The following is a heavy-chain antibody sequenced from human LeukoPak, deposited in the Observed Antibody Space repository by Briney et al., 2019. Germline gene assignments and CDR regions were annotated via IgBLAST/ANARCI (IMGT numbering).Heavy chain of an antibody. J-gene: IGHJ4*02. D-gene: IGHD3-3*01. CDR2: IKQDGSEK. V-gene: IGHV3-7*04. CDR1: GFDFSDYW. CDR3: ARGYDVSY. Sequence: GGSPRLSCAASGFDFSDYWMNWVRQAPGKGLEWVANIKQDGSEKYYVDSVKGRFTISRDNAKNSLFLQMNSLRTEDRAVYYCARGYDVSYWGQGTLVTVSS.